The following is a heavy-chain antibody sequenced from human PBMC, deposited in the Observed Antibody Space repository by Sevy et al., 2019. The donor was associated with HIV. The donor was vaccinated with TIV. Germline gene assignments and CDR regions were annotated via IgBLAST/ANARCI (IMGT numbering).Heavy chain of an antibody. D-gene: IGHD3-10*01. CDR1: GFTVSSNY. CDR2: IYSGGST. CDR3: ARDGGYYDGSGSYFY. Sequence: GGSLRLSCAASGFTVSSNYMSWVRQAPGKGLEWVSVIYSGGSTYYADSVKGRFTISRDNSKITLYLQMNSLRAEDTAVYYCARDGGYYDGSGSYFYWGQGTLVTVSS. J-gene: IGHJ4*02. V-gene: IGHV3-66*01.